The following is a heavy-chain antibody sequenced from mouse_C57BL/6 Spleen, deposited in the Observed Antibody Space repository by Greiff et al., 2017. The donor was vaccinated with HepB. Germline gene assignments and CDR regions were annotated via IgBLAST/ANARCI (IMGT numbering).Heavy chain of an antibody. J-gene: IGHJ4*01. CDR3: ARGGGD. V-gene: IGHV1-54*01. CDR1: GYAFTNYL. Sequence: VKLQQSGAELVRPGTSVKVSCKASGYAFTNYLIEWVKQRPGQGLEWIGVINPGSGGTNYNEKFKGKATLTADKASSTAYMQLSSLTSEDSAVYFCARGGGDWGQGTSVTVSS. CDR2: INPGSGGT.